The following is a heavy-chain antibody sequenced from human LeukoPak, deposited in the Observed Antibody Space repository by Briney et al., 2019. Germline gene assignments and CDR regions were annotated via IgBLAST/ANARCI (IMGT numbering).Heavy chain of an antibody. Sequence: GGSLRLSCAASGFTFSSYWMSWVRQAPGKGLEWVANIKQDGSEKYYVDSVKGRFTISRDNAKNSLYLQMNSLRAEDTAVYYCARGRIAPPDYYYYGMDVWGQGTTVTVSS. J-gene: IGHJ6*02. CDR3: ARGRIAPPDYYYYGMDV. V-gene: IGHV3-7*04. CDR1: GFTFSSYW. D-gene: IGHD3-16*02. CDR2: IKQDGSEK.